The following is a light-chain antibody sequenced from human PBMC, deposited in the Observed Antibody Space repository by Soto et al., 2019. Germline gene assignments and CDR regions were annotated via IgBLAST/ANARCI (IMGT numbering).Light chain of an antibody. Sequence: QSALTQPASVSGSPGQSITISCTGTSSDVGGYNYVSWYQQHPGKAPNLMIYEVSNRPPGVSNRFSGSKSGNTASLTISGLQAEDEADYYCSSYTSSSTRVFGGGTKLTVL. CDR2: EVS. J-gene: IGLJ3*02. CDR3: SSYTSSSTRV. V-gene: IGLV2-14*01. CDR1: SSDVGGYNY.